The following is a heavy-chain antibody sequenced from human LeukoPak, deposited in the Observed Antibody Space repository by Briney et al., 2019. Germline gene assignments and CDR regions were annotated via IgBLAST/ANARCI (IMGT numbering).Heavy chain of an antibody. CDR1: GYTFTSYG. Sequence: ASGKVSCKASGYTFTSYGISWVRQAPGQGLEWMGWISAYNGNTNYAQKLQVRVSMTTDTSTGTAYMELRSLRSADTDVYYCARVLGSHCSGRSCPFDPRGQGTLVTVRS. CDR2: ISAYNGNT. D-gene: IGHD2-15*01. J-gene: IGHJ5*02. CDR3: ARVLGSHCSGRSCPFDP. V-gene: IGHV1-18*01.